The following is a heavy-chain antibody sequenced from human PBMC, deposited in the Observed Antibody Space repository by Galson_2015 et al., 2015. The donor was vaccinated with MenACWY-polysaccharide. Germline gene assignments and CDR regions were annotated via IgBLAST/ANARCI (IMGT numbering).Heavy chain of an antibody. CDR1: GFTFGDYG. Sequence: SMRLSCAASGFTFGDYGMSWFRQAPGKGLEWVGFIRSKAYGGTTEYAASVKGRFTISRDDSQSIAYLQMNSLKTEDTAVYYCTRNLAYSSVSQGVDYWGQGTLVTVSS. CDR3: TRNLAYSSVSQGVDY. D-gene: IGHD6-19*01. V-gene: IGHV3-49*03. CDR2: IRSKAYGGTT. J-gene: IGHJ4*02.